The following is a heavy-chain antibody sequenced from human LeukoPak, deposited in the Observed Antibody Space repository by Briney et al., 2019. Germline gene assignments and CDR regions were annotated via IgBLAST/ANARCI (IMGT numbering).Heavy chain of an antibody. D-gene: IGHD2-15*01. V-gene: IGHV4-39*02. CDR3: ARDCSGGSCYGAFDI. J-gene: IGHJ3*02. Sequence: PSETLSLTCTVSGGSISSSSYYWGWIRQPPGKGLEWIVSIYYSGSTYYNPSLKSRVTISVDTSKNQFSLKLSSVTAADTAVYYCARDCSGGSCYGAFDIWGQGTMVTVSS. CDR1: GGSISSSSYY. CDR2: IYYSGST.